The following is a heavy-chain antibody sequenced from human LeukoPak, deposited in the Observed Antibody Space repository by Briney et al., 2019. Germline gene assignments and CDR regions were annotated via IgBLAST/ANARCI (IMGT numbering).Heavy chain of an antibody. CDR1: GGSISSYY. CDR2: IYYSGST. J-gene: IGHJ4*02. D-gene: IGHD3-3*01. V-gene: IGHV4-59*08. CDR3: ARQVSDFWSGYYLGFDY. Sequence: SETLCLTCTVSGGSISSYYWSWIRQPPGKGLEWIGYIYYSGSTNYNPSLKSRVTISVDTSKNQFSLKLSSVTAADTAVYYCARQVSDFWSGYYLGFDYWGQGTLVTVSS.